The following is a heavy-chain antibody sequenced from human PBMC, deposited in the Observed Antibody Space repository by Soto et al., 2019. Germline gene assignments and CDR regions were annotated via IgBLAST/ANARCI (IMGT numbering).Heavy chain of an antibody. V-gene: IGHV1-69*13. D-gene: IGHD5-12*01. CDR1: GGTFSSYA. J-gene: IGHJ4*02. CDR2: IIPIFGTA. CDR3: ARLVASGRGFDY. Sequence: ASVKVSCKASGGTFSSYAISWVRQAPGQGLEWMGGIIPIFGTANYAQKFQGRVTITADESTSTAYMELSSLRSEDTAVYYCARLVASGRGFDYWGQGTLVTVSS.